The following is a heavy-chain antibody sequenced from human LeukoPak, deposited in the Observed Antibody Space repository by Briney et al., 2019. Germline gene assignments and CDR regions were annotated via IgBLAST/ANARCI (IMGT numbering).Heavy chain of an antibody. Sequence: GGSLRLSCAASGFTFSSHSMHWVRQAPGKGLEYVSAINSNGGTTYYANSVKGRFTISRDNSKSTLYLQMGSLRIEDMAVYYCARDAGGSSSYPDFWGRGTLVSVSS. CDR2: INSNGGTT. D-gene: IGHD3-22*01. CDR3: ARDAGGSSSYPDF. J-gene: IGHJ4*02. CDR1: GFTFSSHS. V-gene: IGHV3-64*01.